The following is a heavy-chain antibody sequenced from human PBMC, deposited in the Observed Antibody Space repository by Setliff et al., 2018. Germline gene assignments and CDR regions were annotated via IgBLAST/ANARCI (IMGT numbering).Heavy chain of an antibody. CDR1: GFTFSSYS. CDR3: ARLALTGYDSSGYYYALDYYYYMDV. J-gene: IGHJ6*03. D-gene: IGHD3-22*01. V-gene: IGHV3-21*01. CDR2: ISSSSSYI. Sequence: PGGSLRLSCAASGFTFSSYSMNWVRQAPGKGLEWVSSISSSSSYIYYADSVKGRFTISRDNAKNSLYLQMNSLRAEDTAVYYCARLALTGYDSSGYYYALDYYYYMDVWGKGTTVTVSS.